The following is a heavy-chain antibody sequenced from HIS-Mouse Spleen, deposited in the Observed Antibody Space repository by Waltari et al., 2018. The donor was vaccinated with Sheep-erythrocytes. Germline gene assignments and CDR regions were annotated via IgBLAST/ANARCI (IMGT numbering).Heavy chain of an antibody. J-gene: IGHJ4*02. CDR2: ISYSGST. D-gene: IGHD6-6*01. CDR1: GGSISSSSYY. CDR3: ARVSVAARFDY. Sequence: QLQLQESGPGLVKPSETLSLTCTVPGGSISSSSYYWGWIRQPPGKGLEWIGSISYSGSTYYNPSLKSRVTISVDTAKNQFSLKLSSVTAADTAVYYCARVSVAARFDYWGQGTLVTVSS. V-gene: IGHV4-39*07.